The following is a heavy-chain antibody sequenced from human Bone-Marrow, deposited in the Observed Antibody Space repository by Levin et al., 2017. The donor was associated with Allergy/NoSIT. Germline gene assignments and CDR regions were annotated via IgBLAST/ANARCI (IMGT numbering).Heavy chain of an antibody. Sequence: ASVKVSCKASGYAFTSYGITWVRQAPGQGLEWLGWISGYDNNTNYAQKVQGRVTMTTDTSTTTAYMDLRSLRSDDTAVYYCVRAGFRTGTTGGAYWGQGTLVTVSS. CDR1: GYAFTSYG. V-gene: IGHV1-18*01. CDR3: VRAGFRTGTTGGAY. J-gene: IGHJ4*02. D-gene: IGHD1-7*01. CDR2: ISGYDNNT.